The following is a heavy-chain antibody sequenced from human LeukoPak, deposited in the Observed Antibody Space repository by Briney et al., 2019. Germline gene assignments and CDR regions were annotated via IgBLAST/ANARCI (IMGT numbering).Heavy chain of an antibody. CDR1: GGSFSGYY. CDR3: ASRNHYYGSGSYYALPFDI. Sequence: PSETLSLTCAVYGGSFSGYYWSWIRQPPGKGLEWIGEINHSGSTNYNPSLKSRVTISVDTSKNQFSLKLSSVTAADTAVYYCASRNHYYGSGSYYALPFDIWGQGTMVTVSS. J-gene: IGHJ3*02. D-gene: IGHD3-10*01. CDR2: INHSGST. V-gene: IGHV4-34*01.